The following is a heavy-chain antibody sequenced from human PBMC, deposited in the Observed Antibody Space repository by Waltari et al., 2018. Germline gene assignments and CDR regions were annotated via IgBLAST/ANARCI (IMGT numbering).Heavy chain of an antibody. CDR2: MNPNTGDT. CDR1: GYTFTSYD. J-gene: IGHJ4*02. V-gene: IGHV1-8*02. CDR3: ARNYRSTGTFDY. Sequence: QVQLVQSGAEVKKPGASVKVSCKASGYTFTSYDFNWVRQATGQGLEWMGWMNPNTGDTGYAQKFQARVTMTRDTSITTAYVALSSLRSEYTAVYYWARNYRSTGTFDYWGQGALVTVSS. D-gene: IGHD1-1*01.